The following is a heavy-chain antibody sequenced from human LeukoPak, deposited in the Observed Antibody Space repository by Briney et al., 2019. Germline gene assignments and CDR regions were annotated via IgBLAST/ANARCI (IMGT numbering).Heavy chain of an antibody. D-gene: IGHD7-27*01. CDR3: AKVNWGSRCFDY. Sequence: GGSLSLSCAAYGFTLSRYAMTWDRQAPGQGLDWVSLISSNGDNTYYADSVKGRFTISRDNSKNTLYVQMNSLRAEDTAVYHCAKVNWGSRCFDYWGQGTLVTVSS. V-gene: IGHV3-23*01. CDR2: ISSNGDNT. CDR1: GFTLSRYA. J-gene: IGHJ4*02.